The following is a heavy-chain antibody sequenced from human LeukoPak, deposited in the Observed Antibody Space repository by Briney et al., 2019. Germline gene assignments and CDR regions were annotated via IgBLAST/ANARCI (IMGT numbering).Heavy chain of an antibody. V-gene: IGHV4-34*01. CDR3: ARAVADYYDSSGYYYDAFDI. D-gene: IGHD3-22*01. CDR1: GGSFSGYY. J-gene: IGHJ3*02. Sequence: SETLSLTCAVYGGSFSGYYWSWIRQPPGKGLEWIGEINHRGSTNYNPSLKSRVTISVDTSKNQFSLKLSSVTAADTAVYYCARAVADYYDSSGYYYDAFDIWGQGTMVTVSS. CDR2: INHRGST.